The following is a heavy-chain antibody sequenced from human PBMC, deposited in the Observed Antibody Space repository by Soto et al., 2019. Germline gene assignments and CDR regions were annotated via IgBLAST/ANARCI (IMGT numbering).Heavy chain of an antibody. V-gene: IGHV4-39*01. Sequence: PSETLSLTCTVSGGSISSSSYYWGWIRQPPGKGLEWIGSIYYSGSTYYNPSLKSRVTISVDTSKNQFSLKLSSVTAADTAVYYCARRGDIVVVPAADSLFDYWGQGTLVTVSS. CDR2: IYYSGST. D-gene: IGHD2-2*01. J-gene: IGHJ4*02. CDR1: GGSISSSSYY. CDR3: ARRGDIVVVPAADSLFDY.